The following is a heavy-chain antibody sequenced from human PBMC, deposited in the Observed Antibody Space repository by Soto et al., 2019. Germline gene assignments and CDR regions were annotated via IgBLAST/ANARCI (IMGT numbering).Heavy chain of an antibody. Sequence: PSETLSLTCAVSGYSISSGYYWGCIRQPPGKGLEWIGSIYHSGSTYYNPSLKSRVTISVDTSKNQFSPKLSSVTAADTAVYYCARDRTGYFDYWGQGTLVTVSS. J-gene: IGHJ4*02. D-gene: IGHD4-17*01. CDR1: GYSISSGYY. CDR3: ARDRTGYFDY. CDR2: IYHSGST. V-gene: IGHV4-38-2*02.